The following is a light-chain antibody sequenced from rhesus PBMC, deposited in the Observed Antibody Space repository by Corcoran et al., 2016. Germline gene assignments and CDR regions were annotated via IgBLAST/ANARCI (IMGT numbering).Light chain of an antibody. CDR1: QSISSW. Sequence: DIQMTQSPSSLSASVGDTVTITCRASQSISSWLDWYQQKPGKAPQPLIDKASSLQSGVPSRCSGSGSGTDCTLTIPSLQPADFSTYYCLPFKNSLFTFGPGTKLDIK. CDR2: KAS. J-gene: IGKJ3*01. CDR3: LPFKNSLFT. V-gene: IGKV1-22*01.